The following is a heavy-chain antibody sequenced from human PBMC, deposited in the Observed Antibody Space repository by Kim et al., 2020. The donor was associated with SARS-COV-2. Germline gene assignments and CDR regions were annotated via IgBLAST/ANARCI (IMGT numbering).Heavy chain of an antibody. J-gene: IGHJ4*02. CDR3: LTSSDYSSRRYGY. D-gene: IGHD6-13*01. V-gene: IGHV3-15*01. CDR2: IKSKTDGGTT. CDR1: GFTFSNAW. Sequence: GGSLRLSCAASGFTFSNAWMSWVRQAPGKGLEWVGRIKSKTDGGTTDYAAPVKGRFTISRDDSKNTLYLQMNSLKTEDTAVYYCLTSSDYSSRRYGYWGQGTLVTVSS.